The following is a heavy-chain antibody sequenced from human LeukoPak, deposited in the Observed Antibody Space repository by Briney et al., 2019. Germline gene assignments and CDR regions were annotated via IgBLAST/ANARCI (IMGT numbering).Heavy chain of an antibody. J-gene: IGHJ6*03. CDR1: GFTFRNYA. CDR2: ISGSGGST. CDR3: AKGDSNYVSYYYYYMDV. D-gene: IGHD4-11*01. V-gene: IGHV3-23*01. Sequence: GGSLRHSCEASGFTFRNYAMSWVRQAPGKGLEWVSAISGSGGSTYYADSVKGRFTISRDNSKNTLYLQMNSLRAEDTAVYYCAKGDSNYVSYYYYYMDVWGKGTTVTVSS.